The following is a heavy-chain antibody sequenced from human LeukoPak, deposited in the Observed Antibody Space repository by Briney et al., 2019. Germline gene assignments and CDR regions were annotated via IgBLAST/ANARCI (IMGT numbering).Heavy chain of an antibody. CDR3: ARVQSGGIAAAGLDY. D-gene: IGHD6-13*01. Sequence: GASVKVSCKASGGTFSSYAISWVRQAPGQGLEWMGWISAYNGNTNYAQKLQGRVTMTTDTSTSTAYMELRSLRSDDTAVYYCARVQSGGIAAAGLDYWGRGTLVTVSS. J-gene: IGHJ4*02. CDR1: GGTFSSYA. CDR2: ISAYNGNT. V-gene: IGHV1-18*01.